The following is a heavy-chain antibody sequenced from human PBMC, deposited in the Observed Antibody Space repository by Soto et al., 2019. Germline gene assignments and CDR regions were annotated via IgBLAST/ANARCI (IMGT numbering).Heavy chain of an antibody. CDR3: ARLTLIAAAGYGMYV. J-gene: IGHJ6*02. CDR2: IKQDGSEK. D-gene: IGHD6-13*01. Sequence: EVQLVESGGGLVQPGGSLRLSCAASGFTFSSYWMSWVRQAPGKGLEWVANIKQDGSEKYYVDSVKGRFTISRDNAKNSLYLQMNSLRAEDTAVYYCARLTLIAAAGYGMYVWGQGTTVTVSS. CDR1: GFTFSSYW. V-gene: IGHV3-7*05.